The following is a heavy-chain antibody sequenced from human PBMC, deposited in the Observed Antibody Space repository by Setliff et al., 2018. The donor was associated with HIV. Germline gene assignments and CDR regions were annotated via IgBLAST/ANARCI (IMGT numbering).Heavy chain of an antibody. CDR2: AHHSGTT. V-gene: IGHV4-59*12. D-gene: IGHD3-10*01. CDR1: GGSITDFY. CDR3: ARAPYVSGSFGWFDP. J-gene: IGHJ5*02. Sequence: ETLSLTCAVSGGSITDFYWNWIRQPPGKGLEWIGFAHHSGTTSYNPSLQSRVIIAVDTSKNQFSLKLTSVTAADTAVYYSARAPYVSGSFGWFDPWGQGTLVTVSS.